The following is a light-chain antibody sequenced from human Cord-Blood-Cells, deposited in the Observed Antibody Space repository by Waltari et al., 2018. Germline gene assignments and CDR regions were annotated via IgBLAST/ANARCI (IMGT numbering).Light chain of an antibody. Sequence: EIVLTQSPATLSLSPGESATLSCRTSQIVSSYLAWYQQKPGQAPRLLIYDASNRATGIPARFSGSGSGTDFTLTISSLEPEDFAVYYCQQRSNWPYTFGQGTKLEIK. CDR1: QIVSSY. CDR2: DAS. V-gene: IGKV3-11*01. CDR3: QQRSNWPYT. J-gene: IGKJ2*01.